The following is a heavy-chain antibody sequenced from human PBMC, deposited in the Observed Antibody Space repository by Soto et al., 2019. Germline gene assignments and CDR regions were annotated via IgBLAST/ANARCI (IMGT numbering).Heavy chain of an antibody. CDR1: GFTFSDYY. V-gene: IGHV3-11*04. CDR2: ISSRSSTI. CDR3: ARDRGWSLFDY. J-gene: IGHJ4*02. Sequence: GGSLRLSCAASGFTFSDYYMSWIRQAPGKGLEWVSYISSRSSTIFYADSVKGRFTISRDNVKNSLYLQMNSLRAEDTAVYYCARDRGWSLFDYWGQGTLVTVSS. D-gene: IGHD6-19*01.